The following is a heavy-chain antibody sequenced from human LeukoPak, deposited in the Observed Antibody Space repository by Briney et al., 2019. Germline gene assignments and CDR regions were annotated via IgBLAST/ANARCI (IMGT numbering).Heavy chain of an antibody. J-gene: IGHJ4*02. CDR2: INHSGSA. V-gene: IGHV4-34*01. CDR1: GESFSGHY. D-gene: IGHD3-22*01. Sequence: SETLSLTCAVYGESFSGHYWTWIRQSPGKGLEWIGEINHSGSANSNPSLKSRVTISADTSKNQFSLKLSSVTAADTAVYYCATQTRGYCQFDYWGQGTLDTVSS. CDR3: ATQTRGYCQFDY.